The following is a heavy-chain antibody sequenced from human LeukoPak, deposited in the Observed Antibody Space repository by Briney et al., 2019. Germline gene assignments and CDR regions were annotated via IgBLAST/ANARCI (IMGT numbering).Heavy chain of an antibody. V-gene: IGHV3-74*01. CDR3: ARVRSGYYFDY. CDR2: ISSDGSST. Sequence: GGSLRLSCAASGFAFSGHWMHWVRQAPGKGLVWVSRISSDGSSTYYADSVEGRFAISRDNAKNTLYLQMNSLRAEDTAVYYCARVRSGYYFDYWGQGTLVTVSS. CDR1: GFAFSGHW. D-gene: IGHD2-21*01. J-gene: IGHJ4*02.